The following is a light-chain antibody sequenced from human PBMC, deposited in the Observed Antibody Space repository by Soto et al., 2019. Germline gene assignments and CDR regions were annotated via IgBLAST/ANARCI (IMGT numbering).Light chain of an antibody. J-gene: IGKJ1*01. V-gene: IGKV3-15*01. Sequence: EIVLTQFPGTLFVSTGERATLSCRASQSVSSKLAWYQQKPGQAPRLLFYGASTGATGIPARFSGSGSETEFTLSISSLQSEDFAVYYCQQYNNWPGTFGQGTKVDIK. CDR3: QQYNNWPGT. CDR1: QSVSSK. CDR2: GAS.